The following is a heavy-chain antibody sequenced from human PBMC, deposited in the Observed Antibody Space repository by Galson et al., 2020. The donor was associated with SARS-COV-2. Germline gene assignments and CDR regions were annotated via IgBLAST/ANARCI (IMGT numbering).Heavy chain of an antibody. CDR1: GFTFSIYG. V-gene: IGHV3-30*03. D-gene: IGHD6-19*01. CDR2: ISYDGSNK. CDR3: ARSEHSSGWDDAFDI. Sequence: GESLKISCAASGFTFSIYGMHWVRQAPGKGLEWVAVISYDGSNKYYADSVKGRFTISRDNSKNTLYLQMNSLRAEDTAVYYCARSEHSSGWDDAFDIWGQGTMVTVSS. J-gene: IGHJ3*02.